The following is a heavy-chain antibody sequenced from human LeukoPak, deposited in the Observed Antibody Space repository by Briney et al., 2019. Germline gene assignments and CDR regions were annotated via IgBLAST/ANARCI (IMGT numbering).Heavy chain of an antibody. Sequence: AGGSLRLSCAASRFTFSNYWMSWVRQAPGKGLEWVANINQAGSEKYYVDSVKGRFTISRDNAKNSLYLQMNSLRAEDTAVYYCARGYCSSTSCFDYWGQGTLVTVSS. CDR2: INQAGSEK. V-gene: IGHV3-7*01. D-gene: IGHD2-2*01. CDR3: ARGYCSSTSCFDY. CDR1: RFTFSNYW. J-gene: IGHJ4*02.